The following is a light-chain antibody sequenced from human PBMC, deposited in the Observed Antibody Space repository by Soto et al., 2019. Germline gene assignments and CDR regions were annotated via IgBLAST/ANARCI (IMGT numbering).Light chain of an antibody. J-gene: IGKJ4*01. Sequence: EIVLTQSPGTLSLSPGERATLSCRASQSVSSSYLAWYQQKPGQAPRLLIYGASSRATGIPDRFSGSGSGTDFTLTISRLEPEDCAVYCCQQYGSSRGTFGGGTKVEIK. CDR3: QQYGSSRGT. CDR1: QSVSSSY. V-gene: IGKV3-20*01. CDR2: GAS.